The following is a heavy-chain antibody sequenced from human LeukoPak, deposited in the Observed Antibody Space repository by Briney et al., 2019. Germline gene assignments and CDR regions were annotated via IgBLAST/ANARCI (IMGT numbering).Heavy chain of an antibody. J-gene: IGHJ5*02. CDR1: GGSISSYY. D-gene: IGHD4-17*01. Sequence: SETLSLTCAVYGGSISSYYWSWIRQPPGKGLEWIGYIYYSGSTNYNPSLKSRATISVDTSKNQFSLKLSSVTAADTAVYYCARGDGDYESWFDPWGQGTLVTVSS. CDR3: ARGDGDYESWFDP. CDR2: IYYSGST. V-gene: IGHV4-59*01.